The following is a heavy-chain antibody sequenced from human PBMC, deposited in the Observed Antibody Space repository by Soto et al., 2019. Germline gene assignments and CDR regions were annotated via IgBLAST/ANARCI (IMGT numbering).Heavy chain of an antibody. CDR3: AIDSPPVDY. V-gene: IGHV1-18*01. CDR1: GYTFTSYG. CDR2: ISEYNGNT. Sequence: QVQLVQSGAEVKKPGASVKVSCKASGYTFTSYGISGVRQSPGQGLEWMRWISEYNGNTNYAQKLQGRVTMTTDTATSTAYMELRSLTSDDTAVYYCAIDSPPVDYWGQGTLVTVSS. J-gene: IGHJ4*02.